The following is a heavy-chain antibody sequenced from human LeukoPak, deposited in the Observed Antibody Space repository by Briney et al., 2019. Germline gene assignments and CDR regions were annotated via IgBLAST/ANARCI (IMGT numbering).Heavy chain of an antibody. V-gene: IGHV4-38-2*02. D-gene: IGHD4-17*01. J-gene: IGHJ3*02. Sequence: SETLSLTCTVSGYSISSGYYWGWIRQPPGKGLEWIASIYHSGNNYYNPSLKSRVTISVDTSKKQFSLKLTSVTAADTALYYCAREGLRTNAFDIWGQGTMVTVSS. CDR1: GYSISSGYY. CDR2: IYHSGNN. CDR3: AREGLRTNAFDI.